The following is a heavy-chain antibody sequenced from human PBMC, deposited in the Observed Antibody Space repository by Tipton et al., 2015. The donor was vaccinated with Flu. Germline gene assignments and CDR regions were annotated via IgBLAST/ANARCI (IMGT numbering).Heavy chain of an antibody. V-gene: IGHV4-4*07. J-gene: IGHJ4*02. D-gene: IGHD5-24*01. CDR3: ASTSNYGRRIEPDFDS. CDR1: GGSLDNYF. Sequence: TLSLTCTVSGGSLDNYFWSWVRQPAGKRLEWIGRIYTSGGVDYNPSLKSRVSMSLDTSKNQFSLKLSSVTAADTAVYYCASTSNYGRRIEPDFDSWGQGTLVTVSS. CDR2: IYTSGGV.